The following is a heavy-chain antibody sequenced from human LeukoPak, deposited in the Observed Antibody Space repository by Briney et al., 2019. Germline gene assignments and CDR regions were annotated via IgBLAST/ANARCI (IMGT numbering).Heavy chain of an antibody. Sequence: PGGSLRLSCAASGFTFSSYSMNWVRQAPGKGLEWVSSISSSSSYIYYADSVKGRFTISRDNAKNSLYLQMNSLRAEDTAVYYCARIFGDSSSWYAYYYYGMDVWGQGTTVTVSS. J-gene: IGHJ6*02. D-gene: IGHD6-13*01. CDR3: ARIFGDSSSWYAYYYYGMDV. V-gene: IGHV3-21*01. CDR2: ISSSSSYI. CDR1: GFTFSSYS.